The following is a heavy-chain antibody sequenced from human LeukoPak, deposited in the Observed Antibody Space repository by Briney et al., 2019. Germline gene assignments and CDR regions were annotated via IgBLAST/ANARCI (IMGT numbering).Heavy chain of an antibody. CDR1: GYTFTDYY. Sequence: GASVKVSCKASGYTFTDYYMHWVRQAPGPGFEWMGWINPNNGGTNYAQKFQGRVTMTRDTSISTANMEVSRLRSDDTAVYYCARANFLYCSSTTCLFDYWGQGTLVTVSS. V-gene: IGHV1-2*02. CDR2: INPNNGGT. J-gene: IGHJ4*02. D-gene: IGHD2-2*01. CDR3: ARANFLYCSSTTCLFDY.